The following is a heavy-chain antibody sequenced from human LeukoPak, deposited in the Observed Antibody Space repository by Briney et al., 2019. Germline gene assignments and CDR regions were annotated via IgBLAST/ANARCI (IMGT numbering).Heavy chain of an antibody. J-gene: IGHJ3*02. CDR1: GGSISSYS. V-gene: IGHV4-59*01. Sequence: SETLSLTCTVSGGSISSYSWSWIRQPPGKGLEWIGYIYYSGSTNYNPSLKSRVTISVDTSKNQVSLKLSSVTAADTAVYYCATERGYSYGQGAFDIWGQGTMVTVSS. CDR3: ATERGYSYGQGAFDI. D-gene: IGHD5-18*01. CDR2: IYYSGST.